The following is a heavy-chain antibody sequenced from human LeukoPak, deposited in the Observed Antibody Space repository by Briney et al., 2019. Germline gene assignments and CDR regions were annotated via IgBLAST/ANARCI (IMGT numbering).Heavy chain of an antibody. CDR2: IKQDGSKK. D-gene: IGHD1-26*01. Sequence: GGSLRLSCAASGFTFSSYWMTWVRQAPGRGLEWVANIKQDGSKKNYVDSVRGRFTISRDNAKNSLYLQMNSLRAEDTAVYYCAKRKDSTSYATFDYWGQGTLVTVSS. CDR1: GFTFSSYW. J-gene: IGHJ4*02. CDR3: AKRKDSTSYATFDY. V-gene: IGHV3-7*03.